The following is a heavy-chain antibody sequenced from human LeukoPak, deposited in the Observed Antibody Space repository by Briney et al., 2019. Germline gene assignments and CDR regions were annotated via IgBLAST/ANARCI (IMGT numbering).Heavy chain of an antibody. D-gene: IGHD5-18*01. CDR2: IHSSGST. CDR1: GDSISRGYY. CDR3: ASGYGSGWLDS. V-gene: IGHV4-31*11. Sequence: SETLSLTCAVSGDSISRGYYWVWIRQPPGKGLEWIGYIHSSGSTYYNPSLQNRLIISRDTNEDPLSLTLTSVTAADTAVYFCASGYGSGWLDSWGQGTQVTVSS. J-gene: IGHJ5*01.